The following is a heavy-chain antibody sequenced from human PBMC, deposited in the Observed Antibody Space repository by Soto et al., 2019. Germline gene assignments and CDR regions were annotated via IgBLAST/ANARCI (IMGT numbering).Heavy chain of an antibody. CDR1: GFTFTSSA. J-gene: IGHJ4*02. V-gene: IGHV1-58*02. CDR2: IVVGSGNT. D-gene: IGHD3-22*01. CDR3: ARDRRSLYYDGSGLDY. Sequence: SVKVSCKASGFTFTSSAIQWVRQARGQRLEWIGWIVVGSGNTNYAQKFQERVTITRDMSTSTAYMELSSLRSEDTALYFCARDRRSLYYDGSGLDYWGQGTLVTVSS.